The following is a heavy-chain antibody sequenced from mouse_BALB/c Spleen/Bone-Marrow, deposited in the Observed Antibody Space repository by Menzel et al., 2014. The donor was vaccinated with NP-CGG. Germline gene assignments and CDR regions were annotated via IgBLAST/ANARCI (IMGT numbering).Heavy chain of an antibody. CDR1: GYTFTDKW. V-gene: IGHV1-69*01. CDR2: IDTSDSYT. J-gene: IGHJ4*01. CDR3: ARGGHDFSLDY. Sequence: QVQLQQSGAELGMPGASVKMSCKASGYTFTDKWMYWVKQRPGQGLEWIGAIDTSDSYTNYNQKFMGKASLTVDASSSTAYMQVSSLTSDDSAVYYCARGGHDFSLDYWGQGTPVTVSS. D-gene: IGHD2-4*01.